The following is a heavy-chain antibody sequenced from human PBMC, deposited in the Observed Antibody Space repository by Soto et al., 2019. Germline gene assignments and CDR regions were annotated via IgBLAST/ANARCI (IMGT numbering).Heavy chain of an antibody. CDR3: ANGKYQLLSRRDMYYMDV. D-gene: IGHD2-2*01. Sequence: GGSLRLSCAAFGFTFSSYAMSWVRQAPGKGLEWVSAISGSGGSTYYADSVKGRFTISRDNSKNTLYLQMNSLRAEDTAVYYCANGKYQLLSRRDMYYMDVWGKGTTVTVSS. V-gene: IGHV3-23*01. J-gene: IGHJ6*03. CDR1: GFTFSSYA. CDR2: ISGSGGST.